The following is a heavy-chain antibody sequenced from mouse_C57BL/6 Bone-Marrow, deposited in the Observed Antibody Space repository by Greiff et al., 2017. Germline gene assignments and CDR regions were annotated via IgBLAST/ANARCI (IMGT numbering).Heavy chain of an antibody. V-gene: IGHV1-69*01. CDR2: IDPSDSYT. J-gene: IGHJ3*01. Sequence: QVQLQQPGAELVMPGASVKLSCKASGYTFTSYWLHWVKPRPGQGLEWIGEIDPSDSYTNYNQKFKGKSTLTVDKSSSTAYMQLSSLTSEDSAVYYWARSSLRGFAYWGQGTLVTVSA. D-gene: IGHD6-1*01. CDR3: ARSSLRGFAY. CDR1: GYTFTSYW.